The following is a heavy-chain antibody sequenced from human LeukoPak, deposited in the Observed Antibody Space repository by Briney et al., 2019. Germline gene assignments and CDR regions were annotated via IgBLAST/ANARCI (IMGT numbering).Heavy chain of an antibody. CDR1: GFTFSSYA. J-gene: IGHJ3*02. CDR3: AKDKVTMVRGVISPRFGAFDI. Sequence: GGSLRPSCAASGFTFSSYAMSWGRQAPGKGLEWVSAISGSGGSTYYADSVKGRFTISRDNSKNTLYLQMNSLRAEDTAVYYCAKDKVTMVRGVISPRFGAFDIWGQGTMVTVSS. CDR2: ISGSGGST. V-gene: IGHV3-23*01. D-gene: IGHD3-10*01.